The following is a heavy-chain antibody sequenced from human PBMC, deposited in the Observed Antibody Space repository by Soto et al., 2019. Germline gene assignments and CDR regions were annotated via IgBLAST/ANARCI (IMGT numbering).Heavy chain of an antibody. CDR1: DGSVRSGDYY. D-gene: IGHD3-22*01. CDR3: ARVLGDSYDSGGYHPVYYFDY. CDR2: IYSSWST. Sequence: ETLSRTCPVSDGSVRSGDYYGNWIRQPPGKGLEWIGNIYSSWSTNYNPALKSRPTISADKSKKQVSLRLSSVTAADTAIYYCARVLGDSYDSGGYHPVYYFDYWGQGALVTVYS. V-gene: IGHV4-61*08. J-gene: IGHJ4*02.